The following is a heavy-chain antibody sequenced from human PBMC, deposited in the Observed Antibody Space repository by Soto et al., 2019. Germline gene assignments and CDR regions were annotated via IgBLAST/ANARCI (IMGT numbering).Heavy chain of an antibody. V-gene: IGHV1-69*13. CDR2: IIPIFGTA. CDR3: ATQPDYGSGSYARDYFDY. CDR1: GGTFSSYA. J-gene: IGHJ4*02. Sequence: GASVKVSCKASGGTFSSYAISWVRQAPGQGLEWMGGIIPIFGTANYAQKFQGRVTITADESTSTAYMGLSSLRSEDTAVYYCATQPDYGSGSYARDYFDYWGQGTLVTVSS. D-gene: IGHD3-10*01.